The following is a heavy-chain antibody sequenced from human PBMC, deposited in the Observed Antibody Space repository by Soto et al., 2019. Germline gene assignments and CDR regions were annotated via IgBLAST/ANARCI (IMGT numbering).Heavy chain of an antibody. CDR1: GGSISSYY. CDR3: ARLNSSGWYLNGGGSEFDY. J-gene: IGHJ4*02. D-gene: IGHD6-19*01. CDR2: IYYSGST. V-gene: IGHV4-59*08. Sequence: QVQLQESGPGLVKPSETLSLTCTVSGGSISSYYWSWIRQPPGKGLEWIGYIYYSGSTNYNPSLXGRVTISVDTXXNXFXXKLSSVTAADTAVYYCARLNSSGWYLNGGGSEFDYWGQGTLVTVSS.